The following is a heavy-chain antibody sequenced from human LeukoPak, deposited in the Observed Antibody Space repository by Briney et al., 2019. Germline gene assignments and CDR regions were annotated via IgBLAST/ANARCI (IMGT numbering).Heavy chain of an antibody. D-gene: IGHD2-15*01. CDR3: ARGGIVVVVAAGGMDV. CDR1: GYTFTDYY. J-gene: IGHJ6*02. CDR2: INTNTGNP. V-gene: IGHV7-4-1*02. Sequence: ASVKVSCKASGYTFTDYYMHWVRQAPGQGLEWMGWINTNTGNPTYAQGFTGRFVFSLDTSVSTAYLQISSLKAEDTAVYYCARGGIVVVVAAGGMDVWGQGTTVTVSS.